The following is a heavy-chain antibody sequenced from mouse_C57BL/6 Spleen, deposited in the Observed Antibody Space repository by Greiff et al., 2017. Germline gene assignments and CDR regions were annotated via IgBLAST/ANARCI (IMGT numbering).Heavy chain of an antibody. J-gene: IGHJ2*01. D-gene: IGHD1-1*01. V-gene: IGHV1-69*01. CDR3: ARGDFFSTVDY. CDR2: IDPSDSYT. Sequence: VQLQQSGAELVMPGASVKLSCKASGYTFTSYWMHWVKQRPGQGLEWIGEIDPSDSYTTYNQKFKGKSTLTVDKSSSTASMQLSSLASEDSAINYCARGDFFSTVDYWGQGTTLTVSS. CDR1: GYTFTSYW.